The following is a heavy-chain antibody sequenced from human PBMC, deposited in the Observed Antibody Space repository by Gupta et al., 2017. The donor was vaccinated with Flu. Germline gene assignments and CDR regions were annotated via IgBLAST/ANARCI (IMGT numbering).Heavy chain of an antibody. CDR2: ITAHNGDT. CDR3: ARMLWGVDFARSQNWLDP. Sequence: QGLEWLGWITAHNGDTWYVQRLQGRVIMTADTSTSTAYMELRSLRPDDTAIYYWARMLWGVDFARSQNWLDPWGQGTLVTV. J-gene: IGHJ5*02. D-gene: IGHD2-2*03. V-gene: IGHV1-18*01.